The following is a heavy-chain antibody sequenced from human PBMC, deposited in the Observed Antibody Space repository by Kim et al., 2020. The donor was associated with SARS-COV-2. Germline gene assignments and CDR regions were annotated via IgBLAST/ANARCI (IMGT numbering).Heavy chain of an antibody. J-gene: IGHJ4*02. Sequence: NYNPSLKSRVTISVATSKNQFSLKLSSVTAADTAVYYCARRIAAVRVFDYWGQGTLVTVSS. D-gene: IGHD6-13*01. V-gene: IGHV4-34*01. CDR3: ARRIAAVRVFDY.